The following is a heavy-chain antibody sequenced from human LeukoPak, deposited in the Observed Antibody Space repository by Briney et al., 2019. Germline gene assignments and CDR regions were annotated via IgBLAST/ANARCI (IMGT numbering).Heavy chain of an antibody. CDR1: GGSISGYY. J-gene: IGHJ4*02. D-gene: IGHD6-19*01. Sequence: SETLSLTCTVSGGSISGYYWSWIRQSPEKGLEWIGYMYNSGSTNYNPSLRSRVTISVDTSKNQFSLKLSSVTAADTAVYYCATIPKGSSGWFSEDYWGQGTLVTVSS. CDR2: MYNSGST. CDR3: ATIPKGSSGWFSEDY. V-gene: IGHV4-59*01.